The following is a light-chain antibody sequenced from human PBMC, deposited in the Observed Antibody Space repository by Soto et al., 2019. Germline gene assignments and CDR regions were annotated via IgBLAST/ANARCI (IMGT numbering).Light chain of an antibody. J-gene: IGLJ2*01. V-gene: IGLV2-18*02. Sequence: QSALTQPPSVSGSPGQSVTISCTGTSSDVGSYNRVSWYQQPPGTAPKLIIYGVSNRPSGVPDRFSGSKSGNTASLTISGLQAEDEADYYCSSYTSSSTLVFGGGTQLTVL. CDR1: SSDVGSYNR. CDR3: SSYTSSSTLV. CDR2: GVS.